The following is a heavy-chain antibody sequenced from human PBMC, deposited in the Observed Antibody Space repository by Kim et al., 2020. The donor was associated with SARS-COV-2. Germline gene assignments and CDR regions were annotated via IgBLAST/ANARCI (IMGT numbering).Heavy chain of an antibody. J-gene: IGHJ5*02. V-gene: IGHV5-10-1*01. Sequence: GESLKISCKGSGYSFTSYWISWVRQMPGKGLEWMGRIDPSDSYTNYSPSFQGHVTISADKSISTAYLQWSSLKASDTAMYYCARHDPVGATQNWFDPWGQGTLVTVSS. CDR2: IDPSDSYT. D-gene: IGHD1-26*01. CDR3: ARHDPVGATQNWFDP. CDR1: GYSFTSYW.